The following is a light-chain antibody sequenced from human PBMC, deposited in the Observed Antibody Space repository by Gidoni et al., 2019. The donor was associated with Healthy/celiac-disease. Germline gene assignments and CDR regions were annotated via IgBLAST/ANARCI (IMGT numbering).Light chain of an antibody. V-gene: IGLV1-40*01. Sequence: QSVLTPPPSVSGAPGQRVTLSCTGRSSNIGAGYAVHGYQQLPGTAPKLLLYGNSNRPSGVPDRFSGSKSGTSASLAITGLQAEDEADYYCQSYDSSLSGVVFGGGTKLTVL. J-gene: IGLJ2*01. CDR2: GNS. CDR1: SSNIGAGYA. CDR3: QSYDSSLSGVV.